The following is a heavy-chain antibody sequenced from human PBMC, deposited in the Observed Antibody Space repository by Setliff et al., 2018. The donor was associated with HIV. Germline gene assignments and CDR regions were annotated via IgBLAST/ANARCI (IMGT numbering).Heavy chain of an antibody. V-gene: IGHV3-30*04. J-gene: IGHJ3*02. CDR1: GFTFSSYA. Sequence: GGSLRLSCAASGFTFSSYAMQWVRQAPGKGLEWVAVISSDGSNEYYADSVKGRFTISRDNSKNTLYVQMNSLRAEDTAVYYCARARDSSGYYPGAFDIWGQGTMVTVSS. CDR3: ARARDSSGYYPGAFDI. D-gene: IGHD3-22*01. CDR2: ISSDGSNE.